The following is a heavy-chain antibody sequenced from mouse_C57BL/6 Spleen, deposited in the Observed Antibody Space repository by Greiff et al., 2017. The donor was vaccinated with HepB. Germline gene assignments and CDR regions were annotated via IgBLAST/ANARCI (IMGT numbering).Heavy chain of an antibody. CDR3: ARSPHYYGSSGWYFDV. V-gene: IGHV1-54*01. CDR2: INPGSGGT. D-gene: IGHD1-1*01. Sequence: VQLQQSGAELVRPGTSVKVSCKASGYAFTNYLIEWVKQRPGQGLEWIGVINPGSGGTNYNEKFKGKATLTADKSSSTAYMQLSSLTSEDSAVYYCARSPHYYGSSGWYFDVWGTGTTVTVSS. CDR1: GYAFTNYL. J-gene: IGHJ1*03.